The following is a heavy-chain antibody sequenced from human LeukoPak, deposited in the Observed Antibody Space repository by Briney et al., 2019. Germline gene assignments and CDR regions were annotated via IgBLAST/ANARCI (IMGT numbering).Heavy chain of an antibody. Sequence: PGGSLRLSCAASGFTFSSYEMNWVRQAPGKGLEWVSYISSGGSTISYADSVKGRFTISRDNAKNSLYLQMNSLRAEDMALYYCAKDIGADSGSYGYYFDYWGQGTLVTVSS. D-gene: IGHD1-26*01. V-gene: IGHV3-48*03. CDR1: GFTFSSYE. J-gene: IGHJ4*02. CDR3: AKDIGADSGSYGYYFDY. CDR2: ISSGGSTI.